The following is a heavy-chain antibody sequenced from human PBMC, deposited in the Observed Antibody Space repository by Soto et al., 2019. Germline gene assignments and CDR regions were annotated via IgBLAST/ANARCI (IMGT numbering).Heavy chain of an antibody. V-gene: IGHV1-3*01. Sequence: ASVKVSCKASGYTFTSYAMHWVRQAPGQRLEWMGWINAGNGNTRYSQMFQGRVTITRDTSASTAYMELSSLRSEDTAVYYCASSYYYDSSGYSSLYYYYGMDVWGQGTTVTVSS. CDR3: ASSYYYDSSGYSSLYYYYGMDV. CDR1: GYTFTSYA. D-gene: IGHD3-22*01. J-gene: IGHJ6*02. CDR2: INAGNGNT.